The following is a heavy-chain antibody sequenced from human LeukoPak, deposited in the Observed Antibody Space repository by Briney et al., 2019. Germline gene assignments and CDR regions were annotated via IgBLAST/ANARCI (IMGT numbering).Heavy chain of an antibody. Sequence: SETLSLTCIVSGVSISHYYWSWIRQPPGKGLEWIGCIYYSGSTNYNPSLKSHITISVDTSNHQFSLKLNSVTAADAAVYYCARGGGPVSYGMDVWGQGTTVTVSS. CDR3: ARGGGPVSYGMDV. V-gene: IGHV4-59*01. J-gene: IGHJ6*02. CDR1: GVSISHYY. D-gene: IGHD4-17*01. CDR2: IYYSGST.